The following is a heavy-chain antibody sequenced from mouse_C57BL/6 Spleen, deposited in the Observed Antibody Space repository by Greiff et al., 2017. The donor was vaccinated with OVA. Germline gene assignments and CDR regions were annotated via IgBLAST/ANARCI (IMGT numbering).Heavy chain of an antibody. D-gene: IGHD1-1*01. CDR2: TYPGSGST. V-gene: IGHV1-55*01. CDR3: ARLTTVVATDAY. CDR1: GYTFTSYW. J-gene: IGHJ3*01. Sequence: QVQLQQPGAELVKPGASVKMSCKASGYTFTSYWITWVKQRPGQGLEWIGDTYPGSGSTNYNEKFKSKATLTVDTSSSTAYMQLSSLTSEDSAVYYCARLTTVVATDAYWGQGTLVTVSA.